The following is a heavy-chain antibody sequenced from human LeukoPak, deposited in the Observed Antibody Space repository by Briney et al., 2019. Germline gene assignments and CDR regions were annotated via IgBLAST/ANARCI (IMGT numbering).Heavy chain of an antibody. Sequence: GGSLRLSYAASGFTFSNAWMNWVRQAPGKGLEWVGRIKSKTDGGTTDYAAPVKGRFTISRDDSKNTLYLQMNSLKTEDTAVYYCTTNNYYDSSGYYYPFDYWGQGTLVTVSS. J-gene: IGHJ4*02. V-gene: IGHV3-15*07. CDR3: TTNNYYDSSGYYYPFDY. D-gene: IGHD3-22*01. CDR2: IKSKTDGGTT. CDR1: GFTFSNAW.